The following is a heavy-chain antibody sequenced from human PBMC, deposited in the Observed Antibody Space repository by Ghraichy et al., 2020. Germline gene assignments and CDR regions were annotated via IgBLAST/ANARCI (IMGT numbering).Heavy chain of an antibody. V-gene: IGHV1-69*02. CDR2: IIPILGIA. D-gene: IGHD6-6*01. CDR3: ARAYSSSSYNWFDP. CDR1: GGTFSSYT. Sequence: SVKVSCKASGGTFSSYTISWVRQAPGQGLEWMGRIIPILGIANYAQKFQGRVTITADKSTSTAYMELSSLRSEDTAVYYCARAYSSSSYNWFDPWGQGTLVTVSS. J-gene: IGHJ5*02.